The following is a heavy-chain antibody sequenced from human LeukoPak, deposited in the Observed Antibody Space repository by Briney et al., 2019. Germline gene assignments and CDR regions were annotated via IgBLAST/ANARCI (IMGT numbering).Heavy chain of an antibody. CDR1: GGSVSSGSFH. Sequence: SETLSLTCTVSGGSVSSGSFHWSWIRQPPGKGLEWLGYIHNSGSTLHNPSPKSRVTISLDTSKNQSSLKLTSVTAADTAAYYCARTSGDGGYWGQGTPVTVSS. J-gene: IGHJ4*02. V-gene: IGHV4-61*01. CDR3: ARTSGDGGY. CDR2: IHNSGST. D-gene: IGHD5-24*01.